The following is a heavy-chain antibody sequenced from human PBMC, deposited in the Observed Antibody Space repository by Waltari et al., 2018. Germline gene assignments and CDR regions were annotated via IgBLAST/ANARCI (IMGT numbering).Heavy chain of an antibody. CDR3: ARVVYYYDSSAADY. V-gene: IGHV1-46*03. D-gene: IGHD3-22*01. CDR2: INPSGGST. J-gene: IGHJ4*02. Sequence: QVQLVQSGAEVKKPGASVKVSCKAYGYTFTSYYMHWVRQAPGQGLEWMGIINPSGGSTRSAHKFQCIVTMTRDTSTSTVYMELSSLRSEYTAVYYCARVVYYYDSSAADYWGQGTLVTVSS. CDR1: GYTFTSYY.